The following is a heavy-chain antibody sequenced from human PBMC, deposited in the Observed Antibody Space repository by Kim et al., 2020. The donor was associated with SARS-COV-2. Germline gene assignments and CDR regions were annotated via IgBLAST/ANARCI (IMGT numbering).Heavy chain of an antibody. V-gene: IGHV4-34*01. Sequence: SETLSLTCAVYGGSFSGYYWSWIRQPPGKGLEWIGEINHSGRTNYNPSLKSRVTISVDTSKNQFSLMLTSVTAADTAVYYCARRLSNTSGWGSHYCDLWCQGILVTVSS. CDR3: ARRLSNTSGWGSHYCDL. CDR1: GGSFSGYY. J-gene: IGHJ4*02. CDR2: INHSGRT. D-gene: IGHD3-10*01.